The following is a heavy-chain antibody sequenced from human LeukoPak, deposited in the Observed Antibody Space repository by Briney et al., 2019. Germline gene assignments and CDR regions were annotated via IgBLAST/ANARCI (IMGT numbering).Heavy chain of an antibody. D-gene: IGHD1-14*01. CDR3: TTGNTG. Sequence: PGGSLRLSCAASGFTFSSYSMNWVRQAPEKGLEWVGRIKSKTDGGPTDYAAPVKGRFTISRDDSKNTLYLQMNSLKTEDTAVYYCTTGNTGWGQGTLVTVSS. CDR1: GFTFSSYS. V-gene: IGHV3-15*01. J-gene: IGHJ4*02. CDR2: IKSKTDGGPT.